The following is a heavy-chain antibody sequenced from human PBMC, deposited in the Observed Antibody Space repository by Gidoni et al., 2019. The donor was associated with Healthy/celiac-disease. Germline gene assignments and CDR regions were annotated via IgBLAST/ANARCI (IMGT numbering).Heavy chain of an antibody. V-gene: IGHV3-30*18. CDR2: ISYDGSNK. D-gene: IGHD3-9*01. J-gene: IGHJ5*02. CDR1: GFTFSSYG. CDR3: AKDYDILTGYYDNWFDP. Sequence: QVQLVESRGGVVQPGRSLRLSCAASGFTFSSYGMHWVRQAPGKGLEWVAVISYDGSNKYYADSVKGRFTISRDNSKNTLYLQMNSLRAEDTAVYYCAKDYDILTGYYDNWFDPWGQGTLVTVSS.